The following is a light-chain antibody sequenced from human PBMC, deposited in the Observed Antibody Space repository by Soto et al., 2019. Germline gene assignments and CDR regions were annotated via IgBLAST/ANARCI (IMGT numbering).Light chain of an antibody. CDR2: EDK. CDR1: SGSIASSF. Sequence: NFMLTQPHSVSESPGKTVTISCTGSSGSIASSFVQWYQQRPGSAPTTVIYEDKQRPSGVPDRFSGSIDSSSNSASLTISGLKTEDEADYYCQSSDSSNHVVFGGGTKVTVL. CDR3: QSSDSSNHVV. J-gene: IGLJ2*01. V-gene: IGLV6-57*02.